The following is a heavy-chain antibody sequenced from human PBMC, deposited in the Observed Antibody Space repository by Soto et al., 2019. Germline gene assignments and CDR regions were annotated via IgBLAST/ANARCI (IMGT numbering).Heavy chain of an antibody. Sequence: GGSLRLSCAASGFTFINYAMSWARQAPGKGLEWVSTISGSDGSTFYAGSVKGRFTISRDSSKSTLSLQMNSLRAEDTALYYCAKHLRIAARSFDYWGRGAQVTVSS. CDR3: AKHLRIAARSFDY. V-gene: IGHV3-23*01. CDR1: GFTFINYA. J-gene: IGHJ4*02. D-gene: IGHD6-6*01. CDR2: ISGSDGST.